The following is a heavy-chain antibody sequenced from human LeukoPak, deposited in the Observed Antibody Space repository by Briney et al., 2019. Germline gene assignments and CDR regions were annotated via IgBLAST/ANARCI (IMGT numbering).Heavy chain of an antibody. Sequence: PGGSLRLSCAASGFTFSSHAMSWVRQALGKGLEWVSVISGRGGSTYYADSVKGRFTISRDKYKNTLYLQMNSLRAEDTAVYYCAKDYRSGYYMYNYYYMDVWGKGTTVTVSS. CDR3: AKDYRSGYYMYNYYYMDV. CDR2: ISGRGGST. D-gene: IGHD3-3*01. J-gene: IGHJ6*03. V-gene: IGHV3-23*01. CDR1: GFTFSSHA.